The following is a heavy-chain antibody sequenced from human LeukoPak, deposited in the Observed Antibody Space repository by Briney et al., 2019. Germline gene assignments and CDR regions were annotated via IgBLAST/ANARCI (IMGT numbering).Heavy chain of an antibody. CDR2: IYYSGST. CDR3: TRESRPFCPFAF. Sequence: SETLSLTCTVSGGSISRYYWSWIRQPPGKGLGGIGDIYYSGSTNYNPSLKSRVTISVDTSKNQFSLKLSSVTAADTAVYYCTRESRPFCPFAFWGQGVLVTVSS. CDR1: GGSISRYY. V-gene: IGHV4-59*12. J-gene: IGHJ4*02. D-gene: IGHD2-2*01.